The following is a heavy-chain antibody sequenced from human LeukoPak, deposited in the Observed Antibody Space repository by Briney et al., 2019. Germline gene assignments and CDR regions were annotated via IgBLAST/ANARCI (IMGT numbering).Heavy chain of an antibody. Sequence: GGSLRLSCAASGFTFSNAWMSWVRQAPGKGLEWVGLFKSKTDGGTTDYAAPVKGRFTISRDDSKNTLYLQMNSLKTEDTAVYYCTTGLLYCSGGSCYGPGYYYYMDVWGKGTTVTISS. J-gene: IGHJ6*03. CDR1: GFTFSNAW. V-gene: IGHV3-15*01. D-gene: IGHD2-15*01. CDR3: TTGLLYCSGGSCYGPGYYYYMDV. CDR2: FKSKTDGGTT.